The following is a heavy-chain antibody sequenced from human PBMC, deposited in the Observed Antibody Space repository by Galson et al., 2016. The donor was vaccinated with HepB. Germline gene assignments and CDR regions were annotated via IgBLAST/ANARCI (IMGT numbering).Heavy chain of an antibody. CDR3: ARARSSSTTYLDY. CDR1: GFTFSSYT. V-gene: IGHV3-30*04. Sequence: SLRLSCAASGFTFSSYTMHWVRQAPGKGLEWVAVISYDGRNKYYADSVKGRFTISRDNSKSTLYLQMNSLRPEDTALYYCARARSSSTTYLDYWGRGTLVTVSS. CDR2: ISYDGRNK. J-gene: IGHJ4*02. D-gene: IGHD2-2*01.